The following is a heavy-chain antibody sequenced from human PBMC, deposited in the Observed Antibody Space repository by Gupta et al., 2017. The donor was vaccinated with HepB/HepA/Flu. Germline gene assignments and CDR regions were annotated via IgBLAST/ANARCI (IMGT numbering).Heavy chain of an antibody. CDR2: IGGSGGIT. CDR3: ARNLTVTIDY. D-gene: IGHD4-17*01. V-gene: IGHV3-23*01. CDR1: GFTFSNYA. J-gene: IGHJ4*02. Sequence: EVQLMESGGDLVQPGGSLRLSGAASGFTFSNYAMSWVGQAPGKGLEWVSAIGGSGGITYYADSVKGRFTISRDNSKNTLYLQMNSLRAEDTAVYFCARNLTVTIDYWGQGTLVTVSS.